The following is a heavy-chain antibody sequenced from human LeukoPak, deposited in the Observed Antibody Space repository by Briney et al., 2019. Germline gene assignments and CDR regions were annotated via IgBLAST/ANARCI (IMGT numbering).Heavy chain of an antibody. CDR3: ARDRGSGSIDY. CDR2: IKQDGSEK. D-gene: IGHD3-10*01. V-gene: IGHV3-7*03. Sequence: GGSLRLSCAASGFTFSSYWMSWVRQAPGKGLGWVANIKQDGSEKYYVDSVKGRFTISRDNAKNSLYLQMNSLRAEDTAVYYCARDRGSGSIDYWGQGTLVTVSS. CDR1: GFTFSSYW. J-gene: IGHJ4*02.